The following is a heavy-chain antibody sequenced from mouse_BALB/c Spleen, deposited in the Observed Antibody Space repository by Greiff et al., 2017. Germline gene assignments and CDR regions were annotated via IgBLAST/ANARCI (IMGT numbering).Heavy chain of an antibody. V-gene: IGHV14-3*02. CDR3: ARDYYGSSPPYAMDY. CDR2: IDPANGNT. CDR1: GFNIKDTY. D-gene: IGHD1-1*01. J-gene: IGHJ4*01. Sequence: EVKLVESGAELVKPGASVKLSCTASGFNIKDTYMHWVKQRPEQGLEWIGRIDPANGNTKYDPKFQGKATITADTSSNTAYLQLSSLTSEDTAVYYCARDYYGSSPPYAMDYWGQGTSVTVSS.